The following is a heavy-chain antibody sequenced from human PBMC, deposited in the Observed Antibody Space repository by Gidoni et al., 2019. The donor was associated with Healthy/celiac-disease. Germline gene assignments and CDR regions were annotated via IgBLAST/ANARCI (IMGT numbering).Heavy chain of an antibody. CDR3: ARPDTAMVRSYGMDV. D-gene: IGHD5-18*01. J-gene: IGHJ6*02. CDR2: IIPILGIA. CDR1: GGTFSSYT. Sequence: QVQLVQSGAEVKKSGSSVKVSCKASGGTFSSYTISWVRQAPGQGLEWMGRIIPILGIANYAQKFQGRVTITADKSTSTAYMELSSLRSEDTAVYYCARPDTAMVRSYGMDVWGQGTTVTVSS. V-gene: IGHV1-69*02.